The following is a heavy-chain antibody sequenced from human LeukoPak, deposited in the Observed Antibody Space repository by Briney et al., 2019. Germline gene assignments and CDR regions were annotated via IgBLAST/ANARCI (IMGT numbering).Heavy chain of an antibody. V-gene: IGHV3-23*01. CDR1: GFTFSSYA. D-gene: IGHD2-21*01. CDR3: AKGRNIVVGRFDY. Sequence: PGGSLTLSCAASGFTFSSYAMIWLRQAPGKGLEWFSAISGSGGSTYYADSVKGRFTISRDNSKNTLYLQMNSLRAEDTAVYYCAKGRNIVVGRFDYWGQGTLVTVSS. J-gene: IGHJ4*02. CDR2: ISGSGGST.